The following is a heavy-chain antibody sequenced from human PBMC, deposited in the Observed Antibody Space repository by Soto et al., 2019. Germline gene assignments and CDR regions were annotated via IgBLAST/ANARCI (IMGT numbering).Heavy chain of an antibody. Sequence: EMQLLESGGGLEQPGGSLRLSCAASGFTFSSYAMTWVRQAPGKGLEWVSLISGGSSSTYYADSVKGRFTISRDNSKKTLYLQMNSLRAEDTAVYDYAKDFWFGDLLRATYSYGMDVWGQGTAVTVSS. CDR2: ISGGSSST. CDR1: GFTFSSYA. J-gene: IGHJ6*02. V-gene: IGHV3-23*01. CDR3: AKDFWFGDLLRATYSYGMDV. D-gene: IGHD3-10*01.